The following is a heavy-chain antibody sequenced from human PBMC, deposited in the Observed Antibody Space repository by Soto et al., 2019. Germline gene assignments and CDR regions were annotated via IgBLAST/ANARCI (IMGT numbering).Heavy chain of an antibody. CDR2: IKQDGSET. J-gene: IGHJ4*02. CDR3: ARDSVRGYYDSSGYFTALDY. D-gene: IGHD3-22*01. CDR1: GFTFSNYW. Sequence: GGSLRLSCAASGFTFSNYWMSWVRQAPGKGLEWVANIKQDGSETYYVDSVKGRFTISRDNARNSLFLQMNSLRAGDTVVYYCARDSVRGYYDSSGYFTALDYWGQGTLVTVSS. V-gene: IGHV3-7*01.